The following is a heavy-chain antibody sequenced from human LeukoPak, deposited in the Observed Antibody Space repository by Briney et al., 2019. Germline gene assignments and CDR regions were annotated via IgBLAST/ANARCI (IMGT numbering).Heavy chain of an antibody. D-gene: IGHD6-13*01. V-gene: IGHV4-39*01. CDR1: GGPISSSSYY. J-gene: IGHJ3*02. CDR3: ARPGIAAAGTDAFDI. CDR2: IYYSGST. Sequence: SETLSLTCTVSGGPISSSSYYWGWIRQPPGKGLEWIGSIYYSGSTYYNPSLKSRVTISVDTSKNQFSLKLSSVTAADTAVYYCARPGIAAAGTDAFDIWGQGTMVTVSS.